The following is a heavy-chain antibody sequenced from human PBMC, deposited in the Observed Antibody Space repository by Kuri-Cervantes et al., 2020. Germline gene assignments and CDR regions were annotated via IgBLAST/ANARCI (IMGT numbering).Heavy chain of an antibody. Sequence: SETLSLTCTVSGGSISSSSYYWGWIRQPPGKGLEWIGSIYYSGSTYYNPSLRSRVTISVDTSKNQFSLKPSFVTAADTAVYYCARGRQNYYYYMDVWGKGTTVTVSS. V-gene: IGHV4-39*01. CDR3: ARGRQNYYYYMDV. CDR2: IYYSGST. J-gene: IGHJ6*03. CDR1: GGSISSSSYY.